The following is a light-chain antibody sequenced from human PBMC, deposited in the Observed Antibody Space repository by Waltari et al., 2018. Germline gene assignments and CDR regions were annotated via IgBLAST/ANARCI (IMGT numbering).Light chain of an antibody. J-gene: IGKJ1*01. Sequence: IQMTQSPPSVCASVGDTVTLHCRTSQLISNWVAWYQQKPGKAPNHLIYGASSLQSGVPPRFSGSGSGTDFTLTISGLQPEDFAKYFCQQTNSFPWTFGQGTKVEVK. CDR3: QQTNSFPWT. V-gene: IGKV1-12*01. CDR1: QLISNW. CDR2: GAS.